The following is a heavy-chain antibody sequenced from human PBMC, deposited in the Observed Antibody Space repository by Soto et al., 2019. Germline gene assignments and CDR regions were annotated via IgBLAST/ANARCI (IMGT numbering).Heavy chain of an antibody. CDR1: GFTFSSYA. CDR3: ARVPGHFGY. CDR2: ISYDGSNK. J-gene: IGHJ4*02. V-gene: IGHV3-30-3*01. Sequence: GGSLRLSCAASGFTFSSYAMHWVRQAPGKGLEWVAVISYDGSNKYYADSVKGRFTISRDNSKNTLYLQMNSLRAEDTAVYYCARVPGHFGYWGQGTLVTVSS.